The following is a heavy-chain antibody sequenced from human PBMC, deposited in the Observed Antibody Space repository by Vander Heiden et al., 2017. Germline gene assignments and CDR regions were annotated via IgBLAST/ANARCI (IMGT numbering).Heavy chain of an antibody. CDR2: ISYDGSNK. V-gene: IGHV3-30*01. CDR3: ARDSVDTRFYGMDV. J-gene: IGHJ6*02. D-gene: IGHD5-18*01. Sequence: QVQLVESGGGVVQPGRSLRLSCAASGFNFSSYAMHWVRQAPGKGLEWVAVISYDGSNKYYADSVKGRFTISRDNSKNTLYLQMNSLRAEDTAVYYCARDSVDTRFYGMDVWGQGTTVTVSS. CDR1: GFNFSSYA.